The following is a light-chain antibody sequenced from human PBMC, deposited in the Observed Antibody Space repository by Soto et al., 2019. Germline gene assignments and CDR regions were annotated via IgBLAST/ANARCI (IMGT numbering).Light chain of an antibody. CDR1: LYTSSN. CDR2: GAS. CDR3: PQYNRWPRT. J-gene: IGKJ1*01. V-gene: IGKV3-15*01. Sequence: EVVMTQSPARRSWSPGERGTLCCRASLYTSSNLAWYQQKPGQAPRLLIYGASTRATAIPARFSGSGSGTEFTLTICSLQSEDFAVYYCPQYNRWPRTFGQGTKVDSK.